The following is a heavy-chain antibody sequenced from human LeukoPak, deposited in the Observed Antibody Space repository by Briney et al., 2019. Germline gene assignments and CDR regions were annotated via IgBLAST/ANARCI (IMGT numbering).Heavy chain of an antibody. D-gene: IGHD1-26*01. V-gene: IGHV6-1*01. J-gene: IGHJ3*02. CDR2: TYYRSKWNN. CDR1: GDSVSGNSAA. Sequence: SQTLSLTCAISGDSVSGNSAAWNWIRQSPSRGLEWLGRTYYRSKWNNDYAVSVKGRITINPDTSKNQFSLQLNSVTPEDTAVYYCAGISGIYGFGTFDIWGQGTMVTVSS. CDR3: AGISGIYGFGTFDI.